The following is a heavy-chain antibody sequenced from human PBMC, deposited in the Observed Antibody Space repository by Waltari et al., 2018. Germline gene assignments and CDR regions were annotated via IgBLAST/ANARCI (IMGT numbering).Heavy chain of an antibody. Sequence: QVQLQQWGAGLLKPSETLSLTCAVYGGSFSGYYWGWTRQPPGKGREWIGEINHSGSTNYNPSLKSRVTISVDTSKNQFSLKLSSVTAADTAVYYCAREKRAYYDFWSGYRDAFDIWGQGTMVTVSS. V-gene: IGHV4-34*01. CDR2: INHSGST. D-gene: IGHD3-3*01. CDR1: GGSFSGYY. J-gene: IGHJ3*02. CDR3: AREKRAYYDFWSGYRDAFDI.